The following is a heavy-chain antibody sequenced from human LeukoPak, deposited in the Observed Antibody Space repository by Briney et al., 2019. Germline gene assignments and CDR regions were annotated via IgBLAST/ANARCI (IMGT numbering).Heavy chain of an antibody. CDR3: AKIPTGAVAGSAFDI. J-gene: IGHJ3*02. Sequence: GGSLRLSCAASGFTFSSYAMSWVRQAPGKGLEWVSAISGSGGSTYYANSVKGRFTISRDNSKNTLYLQMNSLRAEDTAVYYCAKIPTGAVAGSAFDIWGQGTMVTVSS. CDR1: GFTFSSYA. CDR2: ISGSGGST. V-gene: IGHV3-23*01. D-gene: IGHD6-19*01.